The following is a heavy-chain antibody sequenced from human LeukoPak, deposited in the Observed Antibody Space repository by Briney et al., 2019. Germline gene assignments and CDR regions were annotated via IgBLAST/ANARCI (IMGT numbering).Heavy chain of an antibody. V-gene: IGHV4-39*01. J-gene: IGHJ6*02. D-gene: IGHD3-3*01. CDR3: ARHPNYDFWSLEYYYGMDV. CDR2: IYYSGST. CDR1: GGSISGSSYD. Sequence: SETLSLTCTVSGGSISGSSYDWGWIRQPPGKGLEWIGSIYYSGSTYYNPSLKSRVTISVDTSKNQFSLTLSSVTAADTAVYYCARHPNYDFWSLEYYYGMDVWGQGTTVTVSS.